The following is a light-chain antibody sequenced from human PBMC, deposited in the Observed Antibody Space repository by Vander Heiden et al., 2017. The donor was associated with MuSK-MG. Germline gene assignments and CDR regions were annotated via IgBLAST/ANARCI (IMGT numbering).Light chain of an antibody. CDR3: SSYGGSNKVV. J-gene: IGLJ2*01. V-gene: IGLV2-8*01. CDR2: EVT. Sequence: QSVLTQPPSASGSPGQSVTISCTGPSSDVGGFNHVSWYQQRPGKAPKLVMYEVTGRPSGVPDRFSGSKSGNTASLTVSGLQPEDEAEYYCSSYGGSNKVVCGGGTKLTGL. CDR1: SSDVGGFNH.